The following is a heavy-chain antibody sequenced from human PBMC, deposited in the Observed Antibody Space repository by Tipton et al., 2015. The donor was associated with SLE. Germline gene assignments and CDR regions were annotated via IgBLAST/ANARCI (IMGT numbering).Heavy chain of an antibody. CDR1: GASIISIY. V-gene: IGHV4-4*08. CDR3: ARAGLITPDAFDI. J-gene: IGHJ3*02. Sequence: TLSLTCTVSGASIISIYWTWIRQPPGKGLEWIGYLYTSGTTKYNPSLQSRVTISVDTPKNQFSLKLNSVTAADTAVYYCARAGLITPDAFDIWGEGTMVTVSS. D-gene: IGHD5-24*01. CDR2: LYTSGTT.